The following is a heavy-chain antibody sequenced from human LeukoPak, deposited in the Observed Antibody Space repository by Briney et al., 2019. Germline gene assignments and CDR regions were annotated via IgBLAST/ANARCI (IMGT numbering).Heavy chain of an antibody. CDR2: IYTGGTT. D-gene: IGHD6-6*01. J-gene: IGHJ4*02. V-gene: IGHV3-66*01. Sequence: GGSLRLSCAPSGFTDTSNHMNWVRQAPGGGLEWVSIIYTGGTTHYADSLKDRFTISRYDSINTVYLQMNSLRAEDTAVYYCARDSSSYYFDYWGQGTLVTVSS. CDR3: ARDSSSYYFDY. CDR1: GFTDTSNH.